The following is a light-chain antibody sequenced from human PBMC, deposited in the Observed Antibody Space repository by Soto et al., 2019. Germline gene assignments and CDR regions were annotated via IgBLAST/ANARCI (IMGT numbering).Light chain of an antibody. CDR1: QSVNSY. J-gene: IGKJ1*01. Sequence: EIVLTQSPATLSLSPGERATLSCRASQSVNSYLAWYQQKPGQAPRLLIYDASNRATGIPARFSGSGSGTDFSLTISSLEPEDLAVYYCQQRSNWPPWTFGQGPKVEIK. CDR2: DAS. V-gene: IGKV3-11*01. CDR3: QQRSNWPPWT.